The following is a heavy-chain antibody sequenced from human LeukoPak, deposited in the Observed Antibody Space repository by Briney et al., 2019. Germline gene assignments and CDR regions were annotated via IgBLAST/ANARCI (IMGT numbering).Heavy chain of an antibody. Sequence: PSETLSLTCAVYGGSFSGYYWSWIRQPPGKGLEWIGEINHSGSTNYNPSLKSRVTISVDTSKNQFSLKLRSVTAADTAVYYCARGRSYYYYMDVWGKGTTVTVSS. D-gene: IGHD3-10*01. V-gene: IGHV4-34*01. CDR1: GGSFSGYY. CDR2: INHSGST. CDR3: ARGRSYYYYMDV. J-gene: IGHJ6*03.